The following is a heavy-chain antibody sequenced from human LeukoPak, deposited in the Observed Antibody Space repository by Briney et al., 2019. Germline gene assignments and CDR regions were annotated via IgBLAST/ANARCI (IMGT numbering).Heavy chain of an antibody. D-gene: IGHD4/OR15-4a*01. CDR3: ARGRKSLNYYYYYGMDV. CDR2: INHSGST. CDR1: GGSFSGYY. Sequence: ASETLSLTCAVYGGSFSGYYWSWIRQPPGKGLEWIGEINHSGSTNYNPSLKSRVTISVDTSKNQFSLKLSSVTAADTAVYYCARGRKSLNYYYYYGMDVWGQGTTVTVSS. V-gene: IGHV4-34*01. J-gene: IGHJ6*02.